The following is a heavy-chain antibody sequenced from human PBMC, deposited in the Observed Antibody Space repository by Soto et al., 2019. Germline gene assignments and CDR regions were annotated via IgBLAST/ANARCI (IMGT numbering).Heavy chain of an antibody. CDR1: GFTFSTHW. Sequence: PGGSLRLACAASGFTFSTHWMHWVRQAPGKGLEWVSAISGSGVSTYYADSLKGRFTISRDNFMNTLHLEMNSLRAEDTAVYFCVKDYYGDYDPSQYFYYGMDVWGQGTTVTVSS. J-gene: IGHJ6*02. CDR2: ISGSGVST. CDR3: VKDYYGDYDPSQYFYYGMDV. D-gene: IGHD4-17*01. V-gene: IGHV3-23*01.